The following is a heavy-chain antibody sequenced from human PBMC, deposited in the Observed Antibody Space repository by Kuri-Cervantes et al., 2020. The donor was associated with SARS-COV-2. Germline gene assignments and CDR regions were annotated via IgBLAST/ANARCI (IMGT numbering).Heavy chain of an antibody. V-gene: IGHV5-51*01. D-gene: IGHD3-3*01. J-gene: IGHJ4*02. CDR1: GYSFSSYW. CDR3: ARLLFWSGFVDS. Sequence: GGSLRLSCQGSGYSFSSYWIGWVRQMPGKGLEWMGIIYPADSETRYSPSFQGQVAISAGKSTTTAYLQWSSLKASDTAMYHCARLLFWSGFVDSWGQGTLLTVSS. CDR2: IYPADSET.